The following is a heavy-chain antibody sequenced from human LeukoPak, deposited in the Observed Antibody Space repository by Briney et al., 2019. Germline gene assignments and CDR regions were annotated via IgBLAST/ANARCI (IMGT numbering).Heavy chain of an antibody. CDR1: GGSFSGYY. CDR3: ARSSRYFDWLFRD. Sequence: SSETLSLTCAVYGGSFSGYYWSWIRQPPGKGLEWIGEINHSGSTNYNPSLKSRVTISVDTSKNQFSLKLSSVTAADTAVYYCARSSRYFDWLFRDWGQGTLVTVSS. D-gene: IGHD3-9*01. V-gene: IGHV4-34*01. J-gene: IGHJ4*02. CDR2: INHSGST.